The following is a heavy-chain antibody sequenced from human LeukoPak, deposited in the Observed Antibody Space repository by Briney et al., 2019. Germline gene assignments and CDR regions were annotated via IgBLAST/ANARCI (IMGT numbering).Heavy chain of an antibody. V-gene: IGHV1-18*04. D-gene: IGHD3-3*01. Sequence: ASVKVSCKSSVYTFTNYGISWVRPAPGQGLDGMGWISSYNCNTNYAQKLQGRVTMTTDTSTSTGYMELRSLRSEDTAVYYCARIGPVDYDRLSGGRNYFDPWGQATQVTVCS. CDR2: ISSYNCNT. CDR1: VYTFTNYG. CDR3: ARIGPVDYDRLSGGRNYFDP. J-gene: IGHJ5*02.